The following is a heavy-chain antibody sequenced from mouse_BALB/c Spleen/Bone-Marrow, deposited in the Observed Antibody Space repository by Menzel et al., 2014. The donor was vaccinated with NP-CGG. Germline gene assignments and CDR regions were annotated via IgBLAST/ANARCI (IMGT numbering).Heavy chain of an antibody. V-gene: IGHV1S135*01. CDR3: ARGGYDVGTFAY. J-gene: IGHJ3*01. CDR2: IDPYNGDT. Sequence: LVESGPELEKPGASVKISCKASGYSFTGYNMNWVKQTNGKSLEWIGNIDPYNGDTGYSQKFKGKATLTVDKSSSTSYMQLKSLTSEDSAVYYCARGGYDVGTFAYWGQGTLVTVSA. CDR1: GYSFTGYN. D-gene: IGHD2-14*01.